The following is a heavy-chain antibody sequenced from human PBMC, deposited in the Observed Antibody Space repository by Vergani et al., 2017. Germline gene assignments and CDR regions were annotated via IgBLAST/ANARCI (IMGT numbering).Heavy chain of an antibody. D-gene: IGHD3-9*01. J-gene: IGHJ6*02. CDR3: ATNYDILTGQPYYDYVMDG. Sequence: QVQLVQSGAEVKKPGASVKVSCKASGYTFTSYAMHWVRPAPGQRLEWMGWINARNGNTKYSQKFQGRVTITRDTSASTAYMELSSLRSEDTAVYYCATNYDILTGQPYYDYVMDGWGQGTTVTVSS. V-gene: IGHV1-3*01. CDR2: INARNGNT. CDR1: GYTFTSYA.